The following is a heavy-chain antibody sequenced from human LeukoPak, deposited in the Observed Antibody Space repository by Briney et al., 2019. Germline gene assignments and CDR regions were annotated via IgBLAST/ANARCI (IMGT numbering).Heavy chain of an antibody. CDR1: GYTFIDCY. V-gene: IGHV1-2*02. CDR3: ARGCSTYSAYYDY. CDR2: INPNSGGT. Sequence: GASVKVSCKASGYTFIDCYIHCVRQTPGQGLEWMGWINPNSGGTNHAQRFQGRVTITRDTSISTAYMELSSLRSDDTAVYYCARGCSTYSAYYDYWGQGTQVTVSS. J-gene: IGHJ4*01. D-gene: IGHD6-25*01.